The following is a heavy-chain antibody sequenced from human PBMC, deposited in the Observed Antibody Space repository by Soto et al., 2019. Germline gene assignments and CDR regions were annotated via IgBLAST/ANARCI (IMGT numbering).Heavy chain of an antibody. CDR3: GRDITGGSSGYYQS. CDR1: GGSISSGDYY. D-gene: IGHD3-22*01. J-gene: IGHJ1*01. Sequence: SETLSLTCTVSGGSISSGDYYWSWIRQHPGKGLEWIGYIYYSGSTYYNPSLKSRVTISVDTSKNQFSLKLSSVTAADTAVYYCGRDITGGSSGYYQSCGRGTMGNVSS. V-gene: IGHV4-31*03. CDR2: IYYSGST.